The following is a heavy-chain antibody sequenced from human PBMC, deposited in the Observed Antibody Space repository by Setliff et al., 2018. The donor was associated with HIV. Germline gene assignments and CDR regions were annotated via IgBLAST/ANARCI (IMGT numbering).Heavy chain of an antibody. D-gene: IGHD2-15*01. J-gene: IGHJ3*02. CDR3: TRGQDVVVLSPTGSDAFDI. V-gene: IGHV3-33*01. CDR2: ILFDGKTE. CDR1: GFSFSSYG. Sequence: PGGSLRLSCAASGFSFSSYGMHWVRQAPGKGLEWVAIILFDGKTEYYADSVKGRFSISRDNSKNILFLQMNSLRADDTAVYYCTRGQDVVVLSPTGSDAFDIWGRGTMVTVSS.